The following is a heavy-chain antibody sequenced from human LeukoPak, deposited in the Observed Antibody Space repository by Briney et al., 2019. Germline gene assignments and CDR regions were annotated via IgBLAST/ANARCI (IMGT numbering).Heavy chain of an antibody. CDR1: GFTFSSYE. Sequence: GESLRLSCAASGFTFSSYEMNWVRQAPGKGLEWVSYISSSGSTIYYADSVKGRFTISRGNAKNSLYLQMNSLRAEDTAVYYCARILLWFGELYDYWGQGTLVTVSS. CDR2: ISSSGSTI. V-gene: IGHV3-48*03. J-gene: IGHJ4*02. D-gene: IGHD3-10*01. CDR3: ARILLWFGELYDY.